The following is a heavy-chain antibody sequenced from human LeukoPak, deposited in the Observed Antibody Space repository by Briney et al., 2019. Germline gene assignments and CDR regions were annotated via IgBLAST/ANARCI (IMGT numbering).Heavy chain of an antibody. Sequence: GGSLRLSCAASGFTFSTYGMNWVRQAPGKGPEWVSYISGGGTTVYSADSVKGRFTISRDNAKNSLYLQMNSLRAEDMAVYYCARAYDSDCWGQGTLVTVSS. J-gene: IGHJ4*02. CDR1: GFTFSTYG. CDR3: ARAYDSDC. V-gene: IGHV3-48*04. CDR2: ISGGGTTV. D-gene: IGHD2-2*01.